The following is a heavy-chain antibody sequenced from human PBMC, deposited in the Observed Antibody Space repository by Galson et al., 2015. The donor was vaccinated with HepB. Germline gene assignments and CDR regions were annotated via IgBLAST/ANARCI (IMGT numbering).Heavy chain of an antibody. V-gene: IGHV3-66*01. Sequence: SLRLSCAASVFTVSSNYMSWVRAAPGKGLEGVAVIYIGGSTYYADSVKGRFTISRDNSMNTLSIQMTSRRAEDTAVYYWQRALFYYDSRGFDYWGQGTLGTVSS. CDR2: IYIGGST. CDR1: VFTVSSNY. J-gene: IGHJ4*02. D-gene: IGHD3-22*01. CDR3: QRALFYYDSRGFDY.